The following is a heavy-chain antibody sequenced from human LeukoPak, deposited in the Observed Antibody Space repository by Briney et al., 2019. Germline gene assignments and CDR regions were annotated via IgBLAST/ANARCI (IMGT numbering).Heavy chain of an antibody. CDR1: GFSFSTYV. CDR2: IWNAGTNT. Sequence: GGSLRLPCAASGFSFSTYVMHWVRQAPGKGLEWVALIWNAGTNTYYADSVKGRFTISRDNSKNTLYLQMNSLRAEDTAVYYCAGDTPPGGDYYFDYWGQGTLVIVSS. V-gene: IGHV3-33*01. J-gene: IGHJ4*02. D-gene: IGHD3-16*01. CDR3: AGDTPPGGDYYFDY.